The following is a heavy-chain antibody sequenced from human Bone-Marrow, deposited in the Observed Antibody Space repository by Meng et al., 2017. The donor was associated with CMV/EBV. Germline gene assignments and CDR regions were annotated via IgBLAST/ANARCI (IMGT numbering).Heavy chain of an antibody. CDR1: GYTFTGDY. CDR2: INPDSGGT. CDR3: ARGGFGDCSSTSCFFYYYYYGMDV. Sequence: ASVKGSCKASGYTFTGDYMHWVRQAPGQGLEWMGWINPDSGGTNYAQKFQGRVTMTRDTSISTAYMELSSLRSEDTAVYYCARGGFGDCSSTSCFFYYYYYGMDVWGQGTTVTVSS. V-gene: IGHV1-2*02. D-gene: IGHD2-2*01. J-gene: IGHJ6*02.